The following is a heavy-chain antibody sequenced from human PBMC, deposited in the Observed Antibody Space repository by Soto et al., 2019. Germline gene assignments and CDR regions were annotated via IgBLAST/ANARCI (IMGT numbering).Heavy chain of an antibody. V-gene: IGHV1-69*13. Sequence: SVKVSCKASGGTFSSYAISWVRQAPGQGLERMGGIIPIFGTANYAQKFQGRVTITADESTSTAYMELSSLRSEDTAVYYCARDQGGYSSGWYSADYYYGMDVWGQGTTVTVSS. CDR2: IIPIFGTA. J-gene: IGHJ6*02. D-gene: IGHD6-19*01. CDR1: GGTFSSYA. CDR3: ARDQGGYSSGWYSADYYYGMDV.